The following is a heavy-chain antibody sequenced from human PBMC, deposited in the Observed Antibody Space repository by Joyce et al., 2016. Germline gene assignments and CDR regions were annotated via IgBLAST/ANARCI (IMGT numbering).Heavy chain of an antibody. Sequence: EVQLVESGGGLVQPGGSLRLSCAASGIIFSNKEMTWVRQAPGKGLEWVSSINSDNSRIHYADSVRGRFTISRDNARNSLYLEMDYLRVDDTAIYYCTTPSCANWGQGSLVTVSS. J-gene: IGHJ4*02. CDR3: TTPSCAN. D-gene: IGHD2-2*01. CDR2: INSDNSRI. CDR1: GIIFSNKE. V-gene: IGHV3-48*03.